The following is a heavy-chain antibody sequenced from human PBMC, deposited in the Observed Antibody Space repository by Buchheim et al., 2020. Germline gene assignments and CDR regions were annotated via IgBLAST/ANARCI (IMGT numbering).Heavy chain of an antibody. V-gene: IGHV3-74*01. CDR2: IKRDGSST. CDR3: ARTDYWDV. Sequence: EVQLVESGGGLVQSGGSLRLSCVASGFRVSSNWMHWIRQSPGKGLVWVARIKRDGSSTSYADSVKGRFTVSSDGARNMRPLQMNSLRAEDSGVYYCARTDYWDVGGKGTT. CDR1: GFRVSSNW. J-gene: IGHJ6*03.